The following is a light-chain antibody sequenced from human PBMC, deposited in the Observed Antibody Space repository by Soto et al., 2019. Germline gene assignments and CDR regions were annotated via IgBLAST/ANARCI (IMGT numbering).Light chain of an antibody. CDR1: ISNVGSYNL. V-gene: IGLV2-23*02. J-gene: IGLJ2*01. CDR3: SSSDGGRV. CDR2: EVN. Sequence: QSALTQPASVSGSPGQSITISCTGTISNVGSYNLVSWYQQHPGKAPKLIIYEVNKRPSGVSNRFSGSKSGNTASLTISGLQTEEEADYYSSSSDGGRVFGGGTKLTVL.